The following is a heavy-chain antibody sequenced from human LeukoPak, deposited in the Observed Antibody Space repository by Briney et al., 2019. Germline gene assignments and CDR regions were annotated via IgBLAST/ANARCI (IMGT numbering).Heavy chain of an antibody. CDR2: ISAYNGNT. CDR1: GYTFTSYG. V-gene: IGHV1-18*01. Sequence: GASVKLSCKASGYTFTSYGISWVRQAPGQGLEWMGWISAYNGNTNYAQKLQGRVTMTTDTSTSTAYMELRSLRSDDTAVYYCARGGCSSTSCYWTSEPRYMDVWGKGTTVTVSS. D-gene: IGHD2-2*01. CDR3: ARGGCSSTSCYWTSEPRYMDV. J-gene: IGHJ6*03.